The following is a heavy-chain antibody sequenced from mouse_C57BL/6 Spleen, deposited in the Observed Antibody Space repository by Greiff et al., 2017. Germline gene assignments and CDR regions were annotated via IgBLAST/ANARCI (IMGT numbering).Heavy chain of an antibody. CDR3: TSLQDYAMDC. CDR2: IAPNSGGT. CDR1: GYTFTSYW. J-gene: IGHJ4*01. Sequence: QVQLQQPGAELVKPGASVKLSCKASGYTFTSYWMHWVKQRPGRGLEWIGRIAPNSGGTKYNEKFKSKATLTVDKPSSTAYIQLSSLTSEDSAVYYCTSLQDYAMDCWGKGTSVTVSS. V-gene: IGHV1-72*01.